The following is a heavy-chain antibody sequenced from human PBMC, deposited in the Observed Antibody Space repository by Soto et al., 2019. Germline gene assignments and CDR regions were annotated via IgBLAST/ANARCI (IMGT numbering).Heavy chain of an antibody. D-gene: IGHD2-21*02. CDR3: ASPHTPPDIVATIYCGGDCSPTHYYYYYGMDV. CDR1: GGTFSSYA. Sequence: SVKVSCKASGGTFSSYAISWVRQAPGQGLEWMGGIIPIFGTANYAQKFQGRVTITADESTSTAYMELSSLRSEDTAVYYCASPHTPPDIVATIYCGGDCSPTHYYYYYGMDVWGQGTRVTVSS. J-gene: IGHJ6*02. V-gene: IGHV1-69*13. CDR2: IIPIFGTA.